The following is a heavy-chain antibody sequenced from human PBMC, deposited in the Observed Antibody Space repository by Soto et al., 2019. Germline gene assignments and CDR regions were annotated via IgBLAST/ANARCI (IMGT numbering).Heavy chain of an antibody. Sequence: QVQLVQSGAEVKKPGASVKVSWKASGYTFTGYYMHWVRQAPGQGLEWMGWINPNSGGTNYAQKFQGWVTMTRDTSISTAYMELSRLRSDDTAVYYCARDLKSGYSSSSLDYWGQGTLVTVSS. CDR3: ARDLKSGYSSSSLDY. CDR1: GYTFTGYY. V-gene: IGHV1-2*04. CDR2: INPNSGGT. J-gene: IGHJ4*02. D-gene: IGHD6-6*01.